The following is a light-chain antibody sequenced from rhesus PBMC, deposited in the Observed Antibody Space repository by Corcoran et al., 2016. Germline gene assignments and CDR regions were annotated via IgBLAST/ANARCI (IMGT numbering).Light chain of an antibody. J-gene: IGKJ4*01. V-gene: IGKV1-28*02. CDR1: QGISSY. Sequence: DIQMTQSPSSLSASVGDTVTITCRASQGISSYLNWFQQKPGKAPKLLIYDASSLESGVPSRFRGSGSGTDCTLTIRSLQPEDVGVYYCQQESNWKLTFGGGTKVEIK. CDR3: QQESNWKLT. CDR2: DAS.